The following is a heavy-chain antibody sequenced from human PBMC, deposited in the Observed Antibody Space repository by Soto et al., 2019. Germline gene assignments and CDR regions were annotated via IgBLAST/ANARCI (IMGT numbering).Heavy chain of an antibody. J-gene: IGHJ4*02. Sequence: QITLKGSGPTLVKPTQTLTLTCTFSGFSLSTSGVGVGWIRQPPGKALDWVAIIYWDDDKRYSPSLKSRLTITKYTSKIPVDLTMNNMNPVDTATYDCAHTSEIRNSRSYDVDYWGQGTLVTVSS. CDR1: GFSLSTSGVG. CDR3: AHTSEIRNSRSYDVDY. CDR2: IYWDDDK. D-gene: IGHD3-10*01. V-gene: IGHV2-5*02.